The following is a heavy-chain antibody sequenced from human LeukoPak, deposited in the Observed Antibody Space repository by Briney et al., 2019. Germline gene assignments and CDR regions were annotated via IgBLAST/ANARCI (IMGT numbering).Heavy chain of an antibody. CDR1: GGTFSSYA. Sequence: GASVKVTCNASGGTFSSYAISWVRQAPGQGLEWMGRIIPILGIANYAQKFQGRVTITADKSTSTAYMELSSLRSEDTAVYYCARVALDGLRNAAGDIWGQGTMVTVPS. CDR2: IIPILGIA. V-gene: IGHV1-69*04. J-gene: IGHJ3*02. CDR3: ARVALDGLRNAAGDI. D-gene: IGHD5-12*01.